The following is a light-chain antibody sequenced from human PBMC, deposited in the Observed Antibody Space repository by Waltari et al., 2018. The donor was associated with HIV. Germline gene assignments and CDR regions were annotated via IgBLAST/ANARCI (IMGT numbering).Light chain of an antibody. CDR2: EGS. J-gene: IGLJ1*01. V-gene: IGLV2-23*01. Sequence: QSALTQPASVSGSPGQSIPISCTGTSSDVGSSNLVSRYQQHPGKAPKVMIYEGSKRPSGVSNRFSGSKSGNTASLTISGLQAEDEADYYCCSYTGSSTRRPYVFGTGTKVTVL. CDR3: CSYTGSSTRRPYV. CDR1: SSDVGSSNL.